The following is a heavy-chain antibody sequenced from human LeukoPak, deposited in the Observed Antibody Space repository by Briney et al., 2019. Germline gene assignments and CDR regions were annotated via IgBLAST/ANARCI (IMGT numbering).Heavy chain of an antibody. J-gene: IGHJ4*02. CDR1: GGSISSYY. Sequence: SETLSLTCTVSGGSISSYYWSWIRQPPGKGLEWIGYIYYSGSTNYNPPLKSRVTISVDTSKNQFSLKLSSVTAADTAVYYCARRTYYGDSMAFDYWGQGTLVTVSS. D-gene: IGHD4-17*01. CDR2: IYYSGST. V-gene: IGHV4-59*08. CDR3: ARRTYYGDSMAFDY.